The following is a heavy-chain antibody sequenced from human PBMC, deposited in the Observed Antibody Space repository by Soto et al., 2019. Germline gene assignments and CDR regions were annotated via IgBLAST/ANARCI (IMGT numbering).Heavy chain of an antibody. J-gene: IGHJ4*02. V-gene: IGHV4-39*01. CDR1: GGSISSSSYY. D-gene: IGHD6-13*01. Sequence: QLQLQESGPGLVKPSETLSLTCTVSGGSISSSSYYWGWIRQPPGKGLEWIGSIYYSGSTYYNPSLKSRVTISVDTSKNQFSLKLSSVTAADTAVYYCARSIAAAGRSQTFFDCWGQGTLVTVSS. CDR2: IYYSGST. CDR3: ARSIAAAGRSQTFFDC.